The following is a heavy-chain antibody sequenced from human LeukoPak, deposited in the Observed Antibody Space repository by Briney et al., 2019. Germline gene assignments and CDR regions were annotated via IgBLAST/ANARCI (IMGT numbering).Heavy chain of an antibody. CDR3: ARDRASGSYDY. CDR1: GYSFTGYS. V-gene: IGHV7-4-1*02. Sequence: ASVKVSCKTSGYSFTGYSINWMRQAPGQGLEWMGYMSTNTGNPTYAQGFTGRFVFSLDTSVSTAYLQITSLQAEDTGVYFCARDRASGSYDYWGQGTLVTVPS. J-gene: IGHJ4*02. CDR2: MSTNTGNP. D-gene: IGHD1-26*01.